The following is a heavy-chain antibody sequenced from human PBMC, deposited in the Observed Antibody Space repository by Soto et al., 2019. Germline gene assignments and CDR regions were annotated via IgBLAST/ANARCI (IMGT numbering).Heavy chain of an antibody. CDR1: GFTFSSYG. Sequence: QVQLVESGGGVVQPGRSLRLSCAASGFTFSSYGMHWVRQAPGKGLEWVAVIWYVGSNKYYADSVKGRFTISRDNSKNTLYLQMNSLRAEDTAVYYCARDTSSLPGYWGQGTLVTVSS. V-gene: IGHV3-33*01. J-gene: IGHJ4*02. CDR3: ARDTSSLPGY. CDR2: IWYVGSNK.